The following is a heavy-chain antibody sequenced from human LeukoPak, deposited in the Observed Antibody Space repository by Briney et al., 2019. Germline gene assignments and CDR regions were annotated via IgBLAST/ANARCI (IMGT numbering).Heavy chain of an antibody. CDR2: INHSGST. CDR3: ARGGLNCSSTSCHTGYFDY. D-gene: IGHD2-2*02. J-gene: IGHJ4*02. V-gene: IGHV4-34*01. Sequence: SETLSLTCAVYGGSFSGYYWSWIRQPPGKGLEWIGEINHSGSTNYNPSLKSRVTISVDTSKNQSSLKLSSVTAADTAVYYCARGGLNCSSTSCHTGYFDYWGQGTLVTVSS. CDR1: GGSFSGYY.